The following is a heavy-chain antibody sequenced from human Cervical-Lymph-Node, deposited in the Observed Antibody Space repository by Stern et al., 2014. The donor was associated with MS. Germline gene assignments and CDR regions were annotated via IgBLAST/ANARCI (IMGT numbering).Heavy chain of an antibody. D-gene: IGHD2-2*01. CDR3: ARKGAIVPAAIENWFDS. J-gene: IGHJ5*01. V-gene: IGHV4-31*03. CDR2: IYHSGST. CDR1: GGSISSGGYF. Sequence: QVQLQESGPGLVKPSQTLSLTCTVSGGSISSGGYFWSWIRQHPGKGLEWIGYIYHSGSTYYNPSLKSRVTISVDTPKNQSSLNLTSVTAADTAVYYCARKGAIVPAAIENWFDSWGQGTLVTVSS.